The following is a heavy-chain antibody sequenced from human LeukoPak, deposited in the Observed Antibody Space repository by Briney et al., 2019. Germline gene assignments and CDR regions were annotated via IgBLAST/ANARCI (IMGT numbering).Heavy chain of an antibody. CDR3: ARVIVGATGSDY. V-gene: IGHV3-66*01. J-gene: IGHJ4*02. CDR1: GSTVSSNY. D-gene: IGHD1-26*01. CDR2: IYSGGST. Sequence: GGSLRLSCAASGSTVSSNYMSWVRQAPGKGLEWVAVIYSGGSTYYADSVKGRFTISRDNSKNTLYLQMNSLRAEDAAVYYCARVIVGATGSDYWGQGTLVTVSS.